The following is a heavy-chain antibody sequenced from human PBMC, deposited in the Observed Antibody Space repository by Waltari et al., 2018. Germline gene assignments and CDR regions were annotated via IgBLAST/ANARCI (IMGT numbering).Heavy chain of an antibody. J-gene: IGHJ4*02. CDR3: AKDAFGNTYLDF. CDR2: IVFDGSDK. Sequence: QVNLVESGGGVVQPGGSLRLSCATSGFTFSNFGMHWVRQAPGKGLEWVGLIVFDGSDKFYADSVRGRFTISRDNSARTLYLDMDSLRLDDTAMYYCAKDAFGNTYLDFWGQGTLVTVSS. V-gene: IGHV3-30*02. CDR1: GFTFSNFG. D-gene: IGHD2-2*02.